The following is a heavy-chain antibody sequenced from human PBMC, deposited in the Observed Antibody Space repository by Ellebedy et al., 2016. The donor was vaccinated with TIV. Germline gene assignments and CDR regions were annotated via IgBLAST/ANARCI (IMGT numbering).Heavy chain of an antibody. CDR3: TNWRGRGYYYMDV. J-gene: IGHJ6*03. V-gene: IGHV3-49*03. CDR1: GFTFGDYG. Sequence: GESLKISCTASGFTFGDYGMSWFRQAPGKGLEWVGFIRSKAYGGTTEYAASVKGRFTISRDDSKSIAYLQMNSLKTEDTAVYYCTNWRGRGYYYMDVWGKGTTVTVSS. D-gene: IGHD3-22*01. CDR2: IRSKAYGGTT.